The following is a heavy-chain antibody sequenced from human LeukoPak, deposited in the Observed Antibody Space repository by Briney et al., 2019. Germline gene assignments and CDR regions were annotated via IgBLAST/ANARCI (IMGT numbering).Heavy chain of an antibody. CDR2: IYYSGST. D-gene: IGHD2-2*01. CDR1: GGSISSTSYY. V-gene: IGHV4-39*01. Sequence: SETLSLICTVSGGSISSTSYYWGWIRQPPEKGLEWIGSIYYSGSTYYNPSLKSRVTISVDTSKNQFSLKLSSVTAADTAVYYCARYHLLSSNDCWGQGTLVTVSS. CDR3: ARYHLLSSNDC. J-gene: IGHJ4*02.